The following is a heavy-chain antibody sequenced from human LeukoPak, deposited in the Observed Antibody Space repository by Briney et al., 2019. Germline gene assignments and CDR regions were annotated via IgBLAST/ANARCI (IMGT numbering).Heavy chain of an antibody. CDR1: GFTFSSYW. CDR3: AKDPYSRDSSDLDYFDY. J-gene: IGHJ4*02. D-gene: IGHD6-6*01. Sequence: GGSLRLSCAASGFTFSSYWMSWVRQAPGKGLEWVAVISYDGSNKYYADSVKGRFTISRDNSKNTLYLQMNSLRAEDTAVYYCAKDPYSRDSSDLDYFDYWGQGTLVAVSS. CDR2: ISYDGSNK. V-gene: IGHV3-30*18.